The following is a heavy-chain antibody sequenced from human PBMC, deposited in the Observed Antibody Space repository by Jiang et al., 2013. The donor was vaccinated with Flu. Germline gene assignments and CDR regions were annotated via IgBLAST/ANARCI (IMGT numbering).Heavy chain of an antibody. CDR3: ARLRHNFDYYDIGY. Sequence: GLVKPSETLSLTCTVSGGSISSSSYYWGWIRQPPGKGLEWIGSIYYSGSTYYNPSLKSRVTISVDTSKNQFSLKLSSVTATDTAVYYCARLRHNFDYYDIGYWGQGTLVTVSS. CDR2: IYYSGST. V-gene: IGHV4-39*01. CDR1: GGSISSSSYY. D-gene: IGHD3-22*01. J-gene: IGHJ4*02.